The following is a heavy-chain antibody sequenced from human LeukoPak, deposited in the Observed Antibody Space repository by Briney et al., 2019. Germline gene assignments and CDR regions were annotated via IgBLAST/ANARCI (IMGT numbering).Heavy chain of an antibody. CDR3: ARGQQLVHGMDV. J-gene: IGHJ6*02. CDR1: GYTFTSYD. V-gene: IGHV1-18*01. D-gene: IGHD6-13*01. CDR2: ISAYNGNT. Sequence: ASVKVSCKASGYTFTSYDINWVRQATGQGLEWMGWISAYNGNTNYAQKLQGRVTMTTDTSTSTAYMELRSLRSDDTAVYYCARGQQLVHGMDVWGQGTTVTVSS.